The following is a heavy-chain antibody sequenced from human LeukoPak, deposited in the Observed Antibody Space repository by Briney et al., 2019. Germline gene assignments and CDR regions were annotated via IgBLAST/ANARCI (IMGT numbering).Heavy chain of an antibody. V-gene: IGHV1-69*13. CDR1: GYTFTSYG. J-gene: IGHJ6*03. CDR3: ARARPHLNRGGYYYMDV. CDR2: IIPIFGTA. D-gene: IGHD1-14*01. Sequence: ASVKVSCKASGYTFTSYGISWVRQAPGQGLEWMGGIIPIFGTANYAQKFQGRVTITADESTSTAYMELSSLRSEDTAVYYCARARPHLNRGGYYYMDVWGKGTTVTVSS.